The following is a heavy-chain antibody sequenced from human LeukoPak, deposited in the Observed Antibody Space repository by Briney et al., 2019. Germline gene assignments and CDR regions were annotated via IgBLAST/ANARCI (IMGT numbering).Heavy chain of an antibody. Sequence: ASVKGSCKASGYTFTGYYMHWVRQAPGQGLEWMGWINPNSGGTNYAQKFQGRVTMTRDTSASTAYMELSSLRSEDTAVYYCAREGYDYVGGSYRYAPPHDAFDIWGQRTMVTVSS. CDR1: GYTFTGYY. J-gene: IGHJ3*02. CDR3: AREGYDYVGGSYRYAPPHDAFDI. D-gene: IGHD3-16*02. CDR2: INPNSGGT. V-gene: IGHV1-2*02.